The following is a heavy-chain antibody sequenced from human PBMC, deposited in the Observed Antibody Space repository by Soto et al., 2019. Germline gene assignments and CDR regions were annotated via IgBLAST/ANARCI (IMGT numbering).Heavy chain of an antibody. D-gene: IGHD6-13*01. Sequence: QLQLQESGPGLVKPSETLSLTCTVSGGSISSSSYYWGWIRQPPGKGLEWIGSIYYSGSTYYNPSLKSRVTISVDTSKNQFSLKLSSVTAADTAVYYCARHPRADKQQVDYWGQGTLVTVSS. CDR1: GGSISSSSYY. CDR2: IYYSGST. CDR3: ARHPRADKQQVDY. V-gene: IGHV4-39*01. J-gene: IGHJ4*02.